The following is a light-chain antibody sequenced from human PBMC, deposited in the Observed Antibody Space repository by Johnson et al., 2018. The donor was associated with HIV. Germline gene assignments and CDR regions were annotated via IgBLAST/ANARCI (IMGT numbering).Light chain of an antibody. CDR2: DSN. V-gene: IGLV1-51*01. Sequence: QAVLTQPPSVSAAPGQKVTISCSGSTSKIGNNYVSWYQHLPGADPKLLIYDSNKRPSGIPDRFSGSKSGTSATLGITGLQTGDEADYYCGTWDSSLSASYVFGTGTKVTVL. J-gene: IGLJ1*01. CDR1: TSKIGNNY. CDR3: GTWDSSLSASYV.